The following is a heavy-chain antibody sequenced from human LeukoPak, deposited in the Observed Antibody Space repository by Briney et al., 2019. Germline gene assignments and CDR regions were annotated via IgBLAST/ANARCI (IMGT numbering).Heavy chain of an antibody. D-gene: IGHD6-13*01. CDR2: FDPEDGET. CDR1: GYTLTELS. J-gene: IGHJ4*02. V-gene: IGHV1-24*01. Sequence: ASVKVSCKVSGYTLTELSMHWVRQAPGKGLEWMGGFDPEDGETIYAQKFQGRVTMNEDTSTDTAYMELSSLRSEDTAVYYCATDGSAPGYSSSWGQGTLVTVSS. CDR3: ATDGSAPGYSSS.